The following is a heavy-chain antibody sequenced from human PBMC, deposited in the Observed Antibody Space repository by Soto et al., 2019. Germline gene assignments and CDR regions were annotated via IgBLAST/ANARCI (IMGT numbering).Heavy chain of an antibody. J-gene: IGHJ4*02. D-gene: IGHD5-18*01. CDR1: GGTFSTHA. CDR3: ATGKGGYSVGWEAYDY. CDR2: IIPIFGTT. Sequence: QVQLVQSGAEVKKPGSSVKVSCKASGGTFSTHAISWLRQAPGQGLEWMGGIIPIFGTTNYAQKIQGRVTISADESTNTAYMELSSLRSEDSAVYYCATGKGGYSVGWEAYDYGGQGTLVTVSS. V-gene: IGHV1-69*01.